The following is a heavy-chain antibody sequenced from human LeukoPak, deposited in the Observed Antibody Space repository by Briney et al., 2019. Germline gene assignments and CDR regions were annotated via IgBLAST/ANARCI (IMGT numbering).Heavy chain of an antibody. CDR1: GGSISSYY. CDR3: AREITLTGYKFGLGFNY. Sequence: SETLSLTCTVSGGSISSYYWSWIRQPPGKGLEWIGYIYYSGATDYNPSLKSRVTISADTSNNQFSLRLRSVTAADTAVYYCAREITLTGYKFGLGFNYWGQGTLVTVSS. CDR2: IYYSGAT. J-gene: IGHJ4*02. V-gene: IGHV4-59*01. D-gene: IGHD5-12*01.